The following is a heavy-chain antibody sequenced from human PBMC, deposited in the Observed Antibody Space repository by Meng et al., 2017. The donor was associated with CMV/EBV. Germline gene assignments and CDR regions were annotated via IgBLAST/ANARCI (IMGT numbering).Heavy chain of an antibody. D-gene: IGHD6-19*01. CDR1: GFTFSSYW. V-gene: IGHV3-74*01. CDR2: INSDGSST. CDR3: ASPPGYSSGWYLN. J-gene: IGHJ4*02. Sequence: CAASGFTFSSYWMHWVRQAPGKGLVWVSRINSDGSSTSYADSVKGRFTISRDNAKNTLYLQMNSLRAEDTAVYYCASPPGYSSGWYLNWGQGTLVTVSS.